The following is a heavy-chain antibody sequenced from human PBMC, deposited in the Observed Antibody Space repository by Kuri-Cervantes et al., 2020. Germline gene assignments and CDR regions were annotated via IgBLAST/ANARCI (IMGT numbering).Heavy chain of an antibody. V-gene: IGHV3-9*01. D-gene: IGHD6-19*01. CDR1: GFTFDAYA. J-gene: IGHJ3*02. CDR2: ISWNSGSI. Sequence: GGSLRLSCAASGFTFDAYAMHWVRQAPGKGLEWVSGISWNSGSIGYADSVKGRFTISRDNAKNSLYLQMNSLRAEDTAVYYCARDLQSVAVDTWTDAFDIWGQGTMVTVSS. CDR3: ARDLQSVAVDTWTDAFDI.